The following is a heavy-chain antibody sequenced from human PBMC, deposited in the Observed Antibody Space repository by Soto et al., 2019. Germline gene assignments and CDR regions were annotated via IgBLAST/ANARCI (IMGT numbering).Heavy chain of an antibody. J-gene: IGHJ4*02. V-gene: IGHV1-69*02. CDR1: GGTFSSYT. Sequence: ASVKVSCTASGGTFSSYTISWVRQAPGQGLEWMGRIIPILGIANYAQKFQGRVTITADKSTSTAYMELSSLRSEDTAVYYCARCDQEWLCNYWGQGTLVTVSS. D-gene: IGHD3-3*01. CDR3: ARCDQEWLCNY. CDR2: IIPILGIA.